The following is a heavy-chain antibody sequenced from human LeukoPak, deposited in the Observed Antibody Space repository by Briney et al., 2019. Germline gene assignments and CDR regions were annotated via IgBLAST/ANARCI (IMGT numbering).Heavy chain of an antibody. J-gene: IGHJ4*02. Sequence: SETLSLTCTVSGGSISSSSYYWGWIRQPPGKGLVWIGSIYYSGSPYYNPSLTSRAILSVDTSKNQFSLKLSSVTAADAAVYYCARHRRLAVAGDENFDYWGQGTLVTVSS. V-gene: IGHV4-39*01. CDR2: IYYSGSP. CDR3: ARHRRLAVAGDENFDY. D-gene: IGHD6-19*01. CDR1: GGSISSSSYY.